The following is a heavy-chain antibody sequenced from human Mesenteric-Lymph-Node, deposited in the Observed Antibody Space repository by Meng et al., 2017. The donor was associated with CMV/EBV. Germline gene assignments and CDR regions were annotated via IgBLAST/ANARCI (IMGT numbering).Heavy chain of an antibody. J-gene: IGHJ3*02. V-gene: IGHV3-66*02. D-gene: IGHD3-22*01. CDR3: ARDSGYHAFDI. Sequence: GGSLRLSCAASGFTFSDYYMSWVRQAPGKGLEWVSVIYSGGSTYYADSVKGRFTISRDNSKNTLYLQMNSLRAEDTAVYYCARDSGYHAFDIWGQGTMVTVSS. CDR1: GFTFSDYY. CDR2: IYSGGST.